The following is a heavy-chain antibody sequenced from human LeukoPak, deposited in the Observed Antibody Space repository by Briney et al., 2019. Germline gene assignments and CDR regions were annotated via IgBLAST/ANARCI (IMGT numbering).Heavy chain of an antibody. CDR2: ISYDGSNK. Sequence: PGGSLTLSCAASGFTFSSYGMHWGRQAPGKGLEWVAVISYDGSNKYYADSVKGRFTISRDNSKNTLYLQMNSLRAEDTAVYYCANELGNLWFGRFDYWGQGTLVTVSS. J-gene: IGHJ4*02. V-gene: IGHV3-30*18. CDR1: GFTFSSYG. D-gene: IGHD3-10*01. CDR3: ANELGNLWFGRFDY.